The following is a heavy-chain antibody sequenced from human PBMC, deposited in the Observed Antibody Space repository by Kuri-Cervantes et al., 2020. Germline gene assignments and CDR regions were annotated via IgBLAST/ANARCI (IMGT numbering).Heavy chain of an antibody. V-gene: IGHV3-53*01. Sequence: GESLKISCAASGFTVSSNYMSWVRPAPGKGLEWVSVIYSGSSTYYADSVKGRFTISRYNSNNTQYLQMNSLRAEDTGVYYCARDRNAEGYYYYGMDVWGQGTTVTVSS. D-gene: IGHD2-2*01. CDR2: IYSGSST. CDR1: GFTVSSNY. CDR3: ARDRNAEGYYYYGMDV. J-gene: IGHJ6*02.